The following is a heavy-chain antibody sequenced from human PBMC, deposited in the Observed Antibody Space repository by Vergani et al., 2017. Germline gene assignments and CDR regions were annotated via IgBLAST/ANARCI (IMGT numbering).Heavy chain of an antibody. D-gene: IGHD3-10*01. Sequence: EVQLVESGGGVVRPGGSLRLSCAASGFTFDDYGMSWVRHAPGKGLEWVSGINWNGGSTGYADSVKGRFTISRDNAKNSLYLQMNSLRAEDTAVYYCARSREADYDGSVRRGMDVWGQGTTITVSS. J-gene: IGHJ6*02. V-gene: IGHV3-20*04. CDR3: ARSREADYDGSVRRGMDV. CDR2: INWNGGST. CDR1: GFTFDDYG.